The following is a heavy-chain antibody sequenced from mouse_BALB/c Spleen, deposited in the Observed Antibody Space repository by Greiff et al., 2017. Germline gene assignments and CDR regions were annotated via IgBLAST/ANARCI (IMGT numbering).Heavy chain of an antibody. J-gene: IGHJ3*01. CDR3: ARDAWNPWFAY. Sequence: EVKLVESGGGLVKPGGSLKLSCAASGFAFSSYDMSWVRQPPGKRLEWIAASRNKANDYTTEYSASVKGRFIVSRDTSQSILYLQMNALRTEDTAIYYCARDAWNPWFAYWGQGTLVTVSA. V-gene: IGHV7-1*02. CDR1: GFAFSSYD. CDR2: SRNKANDYTT.